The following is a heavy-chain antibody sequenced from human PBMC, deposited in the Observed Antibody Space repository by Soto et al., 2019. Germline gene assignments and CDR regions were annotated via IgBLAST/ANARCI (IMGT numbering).Heavy chain of an antibody. CDR2: TYYRSRWYN. Sequence: QTLSLTCASSGVSVSSKSAAWNWIRQSPSRGLEWLGRTYYRSRWYNEYAVSVKSRITINPDTSKNQFPLQLNSVTPEDTAVYYCARTTSVFDYWGQGTQVTVSS. CDR1: GVSVSSKSAA. J-gene: IGHJ4*02. D-gene: IGHD1-1*01. V-gene: IGHV6-1*01. CDR3: ARTTSVFDY.